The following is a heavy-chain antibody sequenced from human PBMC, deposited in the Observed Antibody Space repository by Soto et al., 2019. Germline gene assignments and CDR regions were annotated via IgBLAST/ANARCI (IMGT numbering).Heavy chain of an antibody. CDR2: ISYDGSNK. D-gene: IGHD6-19*01. V-gene: IGHV3-30*18. CDR1: GFTFSSYG. CDR3: AKEPPRSSGPIDD. Sequence: GGSLRLSCAASGFTFSSYGMRWVRQAPGKGLEWVAVISYDGSNKYYADSVKGRFTISRDNSKNTLYLQMNSLRAEDTAVYYCAKEPPRSSGPIDDSGQGTLVTVSS. J-gene: IGHJ4*02.